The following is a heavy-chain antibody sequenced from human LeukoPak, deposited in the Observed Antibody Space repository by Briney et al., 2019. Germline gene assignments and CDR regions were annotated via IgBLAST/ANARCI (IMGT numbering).Heavy chain of an antibody. V-gene: IGHV3-21*04. CDR3: AKGLPDYGDYYYYYGMDV. CDR2: ISSSSSYI. D-gene: IGHD4-17*01. J-gene: IGHJ6*02. Sequence: SGGSLRLSCAASGFTFSSYSMNWVRQAPGKGLEWVSSISSSSSYIYYADSVKGRFTISRDNAKNSLYLQMNSLRAEDTALYYCAKGLPDYGDYYYYYGMDVWGQGTTVTVSS. CDR1: GFTFSSYS.